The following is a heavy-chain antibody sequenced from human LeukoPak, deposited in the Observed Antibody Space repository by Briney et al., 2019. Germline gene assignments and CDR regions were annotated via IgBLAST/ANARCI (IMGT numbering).Heavy chain of an antibody. CDR3: ARDMVRQYYFDY. V-gene: IGHV3-30*04. CDR1: GFTFSSYA. J-gene: IGHJ4*02. CDR2: ISYDGSNK. Sequence: GRSLRLSCAASGFTFSSYAMHWVRQAPGKGLEWVAVISYDGSNKYYADSVKGRFTISRDNSKNTLYLQMNSLRAEDTAVYYCARDMVRQYYFDYWGQGTLVTVSS. D-gene: IGHD3-10*01.